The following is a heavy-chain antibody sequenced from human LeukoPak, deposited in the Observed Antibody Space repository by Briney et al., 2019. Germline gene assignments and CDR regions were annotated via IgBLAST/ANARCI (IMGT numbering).Heavy chain of an antibody. D-gene: IGHD2-2*01. J-gene: IGHJ6*03. Sequence: GGSLRLSCAASGFTFSSYSMNWVRQAPGKGLEWVSSISSSSSYIYYADSVKGRFTISRDNAKNSLYLQMNSLRAEDTAVYYCARIGYCSSTSCFSAGYYYYMDVWGKGTTVTISS. V-gene: IGHV3-21*01. CDR3: ARIGYCSSTSCFSAGYYYYMDV. CDR2: ISSSSSYI. CDR1: GFTFSSYS.